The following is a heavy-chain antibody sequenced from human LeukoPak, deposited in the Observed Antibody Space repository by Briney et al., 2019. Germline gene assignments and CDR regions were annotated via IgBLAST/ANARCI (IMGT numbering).Heavy chain of an antibody. CDR1: GGSISSYY. Sequence: SETLSLTCTVSGGSISSYYWSWIRQPPGKGLEWIGYIYCSGSTNYNPSLKSRVTISVDTSKNQFSLKLSSVTAADTAVYYCARGSVTIFGVVISPFDIWGQGTMVTVSS. D-gene: IGHD3-3*01. V-gene: IGHV4-59*01. CDR3: ARGSVTIFGVVISPFDI. CDR2: IYCSGST. J-gene: IGHJ3*02.